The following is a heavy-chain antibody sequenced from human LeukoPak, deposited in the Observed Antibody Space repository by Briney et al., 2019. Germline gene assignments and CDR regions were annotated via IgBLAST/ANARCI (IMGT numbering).Heavy chain of an antibody. CDR1: GGTFNSYA. CDR2: IIPILGIA. CDR3: AGGSGIWYWFDP. J-gene: IGHJ5*02. Sequence: GASVTVSCKASGGTFNSYAISWVRQAPGQGLEWMGRIIPILGIANYAQKFQGRVTITADKSTSAAYMELSSLRSEDTAVYYCAGGSGIWYWFDPWGQGTLVTVSS. V-gene: IGHV1-69*04. D-gene: IGHD2-15*01.